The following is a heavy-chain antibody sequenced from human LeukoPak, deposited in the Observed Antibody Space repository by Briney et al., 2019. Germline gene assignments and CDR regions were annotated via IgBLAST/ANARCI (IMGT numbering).Heavy chain of an antibody. Sequence: TSETLSLTCAVYGGSFSGYYWSWIRQPPGKGLEWIGYIYYSGSTYYNPSLKSRVTISVGTSKNQFSLKLSSVTAADTAVYYCARASWGYFDYWGQGTLVTVSS. J-gene: IGHJ4*02. CDR2: IYYSGST. CDR1: GGSFSGYY. D-gene: IGHD3-16*01. CDR3: ARASWGYFDY. V-gene: IGHV4-30-4*08.